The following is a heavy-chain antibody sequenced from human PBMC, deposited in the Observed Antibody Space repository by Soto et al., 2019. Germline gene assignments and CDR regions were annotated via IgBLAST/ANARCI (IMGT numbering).Heavy chain of an antibody. J-gene: IGHJ3*02. CDR3: ARDGGSYYGSGRGAAFDI. CDR2: ISYDGSNK. D-gene: IGHD3-10*01. CDR1: GFTFSSYA. Sequence: GGSLRLSCAASGFTFSSYAMHWVRQAPGKGLEWVAVISYDGSNKYYADSVKGRFTISRDNSKNTLYLQMNSLRAEDTAVYYCARDGGSYYGSGRGAAFDIWGQGTMVTVSS. V-gene: IGHV3-30-3*01.